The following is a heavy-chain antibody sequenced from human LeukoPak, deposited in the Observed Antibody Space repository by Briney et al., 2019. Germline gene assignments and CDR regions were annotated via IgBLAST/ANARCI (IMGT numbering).Heavy chain of an antibody. J-gene: IGHJ4*02. CDR1: GFTFSSYS. Sequence: GGSLRLSCAASGFTFSSYSMNWVRQAPGKGLEWVSSISSSSSYIYYADSVKGRFTISRDNAKHSLYLQMNSLRAEDTAVYYCARVFGNYLDYWGQGTLVTVSS. CDR3: ARVFGNYLDY. D-gene: IGHD2-15*01. V-gene: IGHV3-21*01. CDR2: ISSSSSYI.